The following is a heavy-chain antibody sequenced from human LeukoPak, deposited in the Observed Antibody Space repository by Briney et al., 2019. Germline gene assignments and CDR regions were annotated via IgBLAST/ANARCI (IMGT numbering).Heavy chain of an antibody. Sequence: GGSLRLSCAASGFTFSSNYMSWVRQAPGKGLEWVSVIYSGGSTYYSDSVKGRFTIPRDNSKNTLYLQMISLRAEDTLVYYCGGSGYYDSSGLFGPFDIWRQGTMVTVCS. D-gene: IGHD3-22*01. J-gene: IGHJ3*02. V-gene: IGHV3-66*02. CDR3: GGSGYYDSSGLFGPFDI. CDR2: IYSGGST. CDR1: GFTFSSNY.